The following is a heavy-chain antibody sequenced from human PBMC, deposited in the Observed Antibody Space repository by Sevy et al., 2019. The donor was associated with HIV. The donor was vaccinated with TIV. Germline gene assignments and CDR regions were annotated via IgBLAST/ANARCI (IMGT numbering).Heavy chain of an antibody. V-gene: IGHV3-21*01. CDR2: ISRSRVYI. D-gene: IGHD3-22*01. J-gene: IGHJ4*02. CDR3: ARRSSDLEGDY. CDR1: GFTFTSYS. Sequence: GGSLRLSCAASGFTFTSYSMNWVRQAPGKGLEWVSSISRSRVYIYYADSVKGRFTISRDNTKNSLFLQMNSLRAEDTAVYYCARRSSDLEGDYWGQGTLVTVSS.